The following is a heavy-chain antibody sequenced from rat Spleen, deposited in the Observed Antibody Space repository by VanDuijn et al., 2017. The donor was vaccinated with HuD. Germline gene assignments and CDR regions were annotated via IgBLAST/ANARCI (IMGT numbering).Heavy chain of an antibody. V-gene: IGHV2-1*01. J-gene: IGHJ4*01. Sequence: QVQLKESGPGLVQPSHTLSLTCTVSGFSLISNSVHWVRQPPGKGLEWMGGIWGDGSTNYNSALKSRLSISRDTSKSPVFLKMNSRQSDDTGIYYCTRSRYNYYVMDAWGQGASVTVSS. CDR3: TRSRYNYYVMDA. CDR1: GFSLISNS. CDR2: IWGDGST. D-gene: IGHD1-5*01.